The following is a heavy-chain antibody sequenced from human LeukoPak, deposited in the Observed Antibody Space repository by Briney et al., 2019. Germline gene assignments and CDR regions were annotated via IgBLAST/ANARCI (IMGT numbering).Heavy chain of an antibody. Sequence: AETLSLTCAVYGGSFSGYYWSWIRQPPGKGLEWIGEINHSGSTNYNPSLKSRVTISVDTSKNQFFLMLSSVTAADTAVYYCAREYSYGFDYWGQGTLVTVSS. V-gene: IGHV4-34*01. CDR2: INHSGST. D-gene: IGHD5-18*01. CDR3: AREYSYGFDY. J-gene: IGHJ4*02. CDR1: GGSFSGYY.